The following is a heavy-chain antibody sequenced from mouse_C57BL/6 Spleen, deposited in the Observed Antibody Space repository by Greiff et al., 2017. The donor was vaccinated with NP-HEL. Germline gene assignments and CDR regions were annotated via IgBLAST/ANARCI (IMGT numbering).Heavy chain of an antibody. CDR3: ARDVKSLDY. Sequence: EVQVVESGGGLVKPGGSLKLSCAASGFTFSSYAMSWVRQTPEKRLEWVATISDGGSYTYYPDNVKGRFTISRDNAKNNLYLQMSHLKSEDTAMYYCARDVKSLDYWGQGTTLTVSS. V-gene: IGHV5-4*01. J-gene: IGHJ2*01. CDR1: GFTFSSYA. D-gene: IGHD1-3*01. CDR2: ISDGGSYT.